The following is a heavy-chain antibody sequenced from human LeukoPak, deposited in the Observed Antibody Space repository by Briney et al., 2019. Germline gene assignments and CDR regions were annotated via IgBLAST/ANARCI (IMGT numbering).Heavy chain of an antibody. D-gene: IGHD3-9*01. Sequence: SVKVSCKASGGTFSSYAISWVRQAPGQGLEWMGRIIPIFGTANYAQKFQDRVTITTDESTSTAYMELSSLRSEDTAVYYCARDSGFVTGYYIPDYWGQGTLVTVSS. V-gene: IGHV1-69*05. CDR3: ARDSGFVTGYYIPDY. J-gene: IGHJ4*02. CDR2: IIPIFGTA. CDR1: GGTFSSYA.